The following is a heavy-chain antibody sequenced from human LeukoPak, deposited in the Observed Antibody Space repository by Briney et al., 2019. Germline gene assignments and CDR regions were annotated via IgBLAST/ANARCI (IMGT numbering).Heavy chain of an antibody. CDR1: GGTFSSYA. CDR2: IIPIFGTA. Sequence: SVKVSCKASGGTFSSYAISWVRQAPGQGLEWMGRIIPIFGTANYAQKFQGRVTITTDESTSTAYMELSSLRSEDTAVYYCASDTWVDTAMISLNYYYYMDVWGKGTTVTVSS. D-gene: IGHD5-18*01. V-gene: IGHV1-69*05. CDR3: ASDTWVDTAMISLNYYYYMDV. J-gene: IGHJ6*03.